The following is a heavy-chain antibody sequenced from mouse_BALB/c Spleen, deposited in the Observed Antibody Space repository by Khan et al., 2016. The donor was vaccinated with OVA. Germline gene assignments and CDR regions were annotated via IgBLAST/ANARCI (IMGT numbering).Heavy chain of an antibody. CDR2: ILPGTGNT. Sequence: QVQLQQSGAELMKPGASVKISCKATDYAFRSYWIEWVKQRPGHGLEWVGEILPGTGNTNYNEKFEGKATFTADTSSNTAYLQLSSLTSEDSAVYYCARPYYDDYWGQGTTLTVSS. D-gene: IGHD2-10*01. J-gene: IGHJ2*01. V-gene: IGHV1-9*01. CDR1: DYAFRSYW. CDR3: ARPYYDDY.